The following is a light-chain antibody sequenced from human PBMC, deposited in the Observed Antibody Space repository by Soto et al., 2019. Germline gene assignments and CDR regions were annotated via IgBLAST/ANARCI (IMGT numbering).Light chain of an antibody. CDR2: KAS. V-gene: IGKV1-5*03. J-gene: IGKJ1*01. Sequence: DIQMTQSPSTLSGSVGDRVTITCRASQTISSWLAWYQQKPGKAPKLLIYKASTLKSGVPSRFSGSGPGTEFTLTISSLQPDDFGTYYCQHYNSYSEAFGQGTKVDIK. CDR1: QTISSW. CDR3: QHYNSYSEA.